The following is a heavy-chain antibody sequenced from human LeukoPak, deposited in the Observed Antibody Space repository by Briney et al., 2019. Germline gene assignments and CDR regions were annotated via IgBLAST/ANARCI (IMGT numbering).Heavy chain of an antibody. CDR2: ISTDGSNT. J-gene: IGHJ4*02. V-gene: IGHV3-74*01. Sequence: GGSLRLSCAASGFTFNNYWMHWVRQAPGKGLMWVSRISTDGSNTNYADSVKGRFTISRDNSKNTLYLQMNSLRAEDTAVYYCTKVVWFGENYWGQGTLVTVSS. D-gene: IGHD3-10*01. CDR3: TKVVWFGENY. CDR1: GFTFNNYW.